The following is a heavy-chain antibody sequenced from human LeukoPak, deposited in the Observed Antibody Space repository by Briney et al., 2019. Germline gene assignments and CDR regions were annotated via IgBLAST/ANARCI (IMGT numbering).Heavy chain of an antibody. CDR2: ISSSGSTI. V-gene: IGHV3-48*04. Sequence: GGSLRLSCAASGFTFSSYSMNWVRQAPGKGLEWVSYISSSGSTIYYADSVKGRFTISRDNAKNSLYLQMNSPRAEDTAVYYCARVWVNSGSSFDYWGQGTLVTVSS. D-gene: IGHD6-13*01. J-gene: IGHJ4*02. CDR3: ARVWVNSGSSFDY. CDR1: GFTFSSYS.